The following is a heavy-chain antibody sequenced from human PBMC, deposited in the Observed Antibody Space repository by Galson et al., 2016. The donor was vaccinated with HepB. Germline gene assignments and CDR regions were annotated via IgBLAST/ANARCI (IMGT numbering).Heavy chain of an antibody. CDR3: AGLRRIVTTGSCSSPSYFDY. CDR2: IDPRSGST. Sequence: SVKVSCKASGYTLTGYYMHWVRQAPGQGLEWMGWIDPRSGSTIYAENFQGRFTITRDTSINTAYMELSRLRSADTAVYYCAGLRRIVTTGSCSSPSYFDYWGQGTLVTVSS. D-gene: IGHD3-22*01. CDR1: GYTLTGYY. V-gene: IGHV1-2*02. J-gene: IGHJ4*02.